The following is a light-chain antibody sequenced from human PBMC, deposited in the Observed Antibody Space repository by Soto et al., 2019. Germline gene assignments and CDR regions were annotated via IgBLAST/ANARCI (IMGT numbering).Light chain of an antibody. Sequence: DMSAYVEDRVIITCRASQGISNYLAWFQQKPGKVPKRLIYAASSLQSGVPSRFSGSGSVTDFNLTRSSLQLEDFATYYCRQHNSYPRKCGQGTKVDI. CDR3: RQHNSYPRK. V-gene: IGKV1-17*03. CDR1: QGISNY. CDR2: AAS. J-gene: IGKJ1*01.